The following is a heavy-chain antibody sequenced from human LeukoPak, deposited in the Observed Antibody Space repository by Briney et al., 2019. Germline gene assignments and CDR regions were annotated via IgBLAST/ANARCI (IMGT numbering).Heavy chain of an antibody. Sequence: PGGSLRLSCAASGFTFSSYWMSWVRQPPGKGLEWIGSIYYSGSTYYNPSLKSRVTISVDTSKNQFSLKLSSVTAADTAVYYCAREEVGQSYYYYMDVWGKGTTVTISS. CDR1: GFTFSSYW. J-gene: IGHJ6*03. CDR2: IYYSGST. V-gene: IGHV4-39*07. D-gene: IGHD2-15*01. CDR3: AREEVGQSYYYYMDV.